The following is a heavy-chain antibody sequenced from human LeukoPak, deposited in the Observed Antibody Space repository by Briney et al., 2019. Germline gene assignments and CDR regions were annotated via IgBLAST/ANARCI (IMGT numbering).Heavy chain of an antibody. CDR2: INHSGST. CDR1: GGSFSGYY. CDR3: ARGRNYYGSGSYSVKY. J-gene: IGHJ4*02. D-gene: IGHD3-10*01. V-gene: IGHV4-34*01. Sequence: KPSETLSLTCAVYGGSFSGYYWSWIRQPPGKGLEWIGEINHSGSTNYNPSLKSRVTISVDTSKNQFSLKLSSVTAADTAVYYCARGRNYYGSGSYSVKYWGQGTLVTVSS.